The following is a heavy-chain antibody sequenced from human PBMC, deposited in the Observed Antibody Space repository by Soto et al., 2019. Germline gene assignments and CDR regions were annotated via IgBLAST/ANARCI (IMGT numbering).Heavy chain of an antibody. V-gene: IGHV1-69*01. CDR2: IIPIFGTA. J-gene: IGHJ6*02. Sequence: ASVKVSCKASGGTFSSYAISWVRQAPGQGLEWMGGIIPIFGTANYAQKFQGRVTITADESTSTAYMELSSLRSEXTAVYYXARVVDIVATSYYYYGMDVWGQGTTVTVSS. D-gene: IGHD5-12*01. CDR1: GGTFSSYA. CDR3: ARVVDIVATSYYYYGMDV.